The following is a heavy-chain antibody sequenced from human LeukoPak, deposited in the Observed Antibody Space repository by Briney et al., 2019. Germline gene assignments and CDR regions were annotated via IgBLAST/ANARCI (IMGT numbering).Heavy chain of an antibody. V-gene: IGHV1-24*01. J-gene: IGHJ5*02. Sequence: ASVKVSCKVSGYTLTELSMHWVRQAPGKGLEWMGGFDPEDGETIYAQKFQGRVTMTEDTSTDTAYMELSSLRSEDTAVYYCARRGTQYCISSDCNPNWFDPWGQGTLVTVSS. CDR1: GYTLTELS. CDR2: FDPEDGET. D-gene: IGHD2/OR15-2a*01. CDR3: ARRGTQYCISSDCNPNWFDP.